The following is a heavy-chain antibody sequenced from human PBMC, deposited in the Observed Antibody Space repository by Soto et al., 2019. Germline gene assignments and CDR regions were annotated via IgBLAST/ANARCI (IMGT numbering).Heavy chain of an antibody. CDR3: ARGSYYYDSSGSNPFFDY. D-gene: IGHD3-22*01. CDR1: GFTFSSYG. CDR2: IWYDGSNK. Sequence: PGGSLRLSCAASGFTFSSYGMHWVRQAPGKGLEWVAVIWYDGSNKYYADSVKGRFTISRDNSKNTLYLQMNSLRAEDTAVYYCARGSYYYDSSGSNPFFDYWGQGTLVTVYS. J-gene: IGHJ4*02. V-gene: IGHV3-33*01.